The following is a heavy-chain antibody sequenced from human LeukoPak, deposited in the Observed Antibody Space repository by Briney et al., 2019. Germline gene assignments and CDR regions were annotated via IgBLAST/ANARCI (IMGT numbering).Heavy chain of an antibody. CDR1: GGTFSSYA. CDR3: AGRYSSSWYNPPPYYYYYMDV. D-gene: IGHD6-13*01. Sequence: SVKVSCKASGGTFSSYAISWVRQAPGQGLEWMGGIIPIFGTANYAQKLQGRVTITADESTSTAYMELSSLRSEDTAVYYCAGRYSSSWYNPPPYYYYYMDVWGKGTTVTVSS. CDR2: IIPIFGTA. V-gene: IGHV1-69*13. J-gene: IGHJ6*03.